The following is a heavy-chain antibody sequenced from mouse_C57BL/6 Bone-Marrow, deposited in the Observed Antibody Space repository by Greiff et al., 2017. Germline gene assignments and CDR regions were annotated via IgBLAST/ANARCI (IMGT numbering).Heavy chain of an antibody. CDR3: TLLLWDTLY. Sequence: EVKLVESGAELVRPGASVKLSCTASGFNIKDDYMHWVKQRPEQGLEWIGWIDPENGDTKYASKFQGKATITADTSSNTAYLQLSSLTSEDTAVYYCTLLLWDTLYWGQGTTLTVSA. CDR2: IDPENGDT. J-gene: IGHJ2*01. V-gene: IGHV14-4*01. D-gene: IGHD2-1*01. CDR1: GFNIKDDY.